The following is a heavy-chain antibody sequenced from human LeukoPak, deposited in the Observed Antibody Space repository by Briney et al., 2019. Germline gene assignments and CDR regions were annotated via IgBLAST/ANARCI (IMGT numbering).Heavy chain of an antibody. V-gene: IGHV3-30*02. CDR2: IRYDGSNK. Sequence: GGSLRLSCEVSGFTFSSHAMGWVRQAPGKGLEWVAFIRYDGSNKYYADSVKGRFTISRDNSKNTLYLQMNSLRAEDTAVYYCARDCLTAAGHNWFDPWGQGTLVTVSS. J-gene: IGHJ5*02. CDR1: GFTFSSHA. CDR3: ARDCLTAAGHNWFDP. D-gene: IGHD6-13*01.